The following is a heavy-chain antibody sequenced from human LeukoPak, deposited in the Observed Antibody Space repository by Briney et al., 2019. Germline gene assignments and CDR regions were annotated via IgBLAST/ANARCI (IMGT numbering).Heavy chain of an antibody. CDR3: ARARGQQPTSRLFSY. CDR1: GFTFSSYW. D-gene: IGHD6-13*01. CDR2: IKQDGSEK. Sequence: GGSLRLSCAASGFTFSSYWMSWVRQAPGKGLEWVANIKQDGSEKYYVDSVKGRFIISRDNAKNSLYLQMNSLRAEDTAVYYCARARGQQPTSRLFSYWGQGTLVTVSS. J-gene: IGHJ4*02. V-gene: IGHV3-7*01.